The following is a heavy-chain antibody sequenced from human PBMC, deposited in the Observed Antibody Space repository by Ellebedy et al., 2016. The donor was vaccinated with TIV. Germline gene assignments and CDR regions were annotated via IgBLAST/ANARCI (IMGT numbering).Heavy chain of an antibody. CDR2: ISGSGGST. D-gene: IGHD2-21*02. CDR3: ARDVTMDV. CDR1: GFTFSSYA. Sequence: GESLKISXAASGFTFSSYAMSWVRQAPGKGLEWVSAISGSGGSTYYADSVKGRFTISRDNSKNTLYLQMNSLRAEDTAVYYCARDVTMDVWGQGTTVTVSS. J-gene: IGHJ6*02. V-gene: IGHV3-23*01.